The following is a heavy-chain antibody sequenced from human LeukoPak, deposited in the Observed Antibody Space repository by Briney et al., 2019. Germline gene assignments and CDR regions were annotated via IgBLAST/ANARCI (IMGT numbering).Heavy chain of an antibody. V-gene: IGHV3-48*04. CDR1: GFTFSSYS. Sequence: GGSLRLSCAASGFTFSSYSMNWVRQAPGKGLEWVSYISSSSTTIYYADSVKGRFTISRDNARNSLYLQMNSLRAEDTAVYYCARSIKNSGSSLFDYWGQGTLVTVSS. CDR3: ARSIKNSGSSLFDY. J-gene: IGHJ4*02. D-gene: IGHD1-26*01. CDR2: ISSSSTTI.